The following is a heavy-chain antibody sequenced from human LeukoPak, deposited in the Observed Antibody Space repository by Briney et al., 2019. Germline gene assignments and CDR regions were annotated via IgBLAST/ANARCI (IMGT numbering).Heavy chain of an antibody. CDR2: IYYSGST. V-gene: IGHV4-59*12. D-gene: IGHD3-9*01. Sequence: SETLSLTCTVSGVSISSYYWTWIRQPPGEGLEWVGYIYYSGSTNYNPSLKSRVTISVDTSKNQFSLKLSSVTAADTAVYYCARDPGADYDILTGYPEGFDYWGQGTLVTVSS. CDR3: ARDPGADYDILTGYPEGFDY. CDR1: GVSISSYY. J-gene: IGHJ4*02.